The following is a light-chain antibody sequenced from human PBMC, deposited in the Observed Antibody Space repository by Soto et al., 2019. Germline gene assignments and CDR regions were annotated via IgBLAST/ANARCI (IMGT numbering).Light chain of an antibody. J-gene: IGLJ2*01. CDR2: TNN. Sequence: QSVLTQPPSASGTPGQRISISCSGSSSNIGRNFVYWYQQLPGSAPKLLIYTNNQRPSGVPDRFSGSKSGTSASLAISGLRSEDEASYFCAAWDDYLTTLLFSGGTKVTVL. CDR1: SSNIGRNF. V-gene: IGLV1-47*01. CDR3: AAWDDYLTTLL.